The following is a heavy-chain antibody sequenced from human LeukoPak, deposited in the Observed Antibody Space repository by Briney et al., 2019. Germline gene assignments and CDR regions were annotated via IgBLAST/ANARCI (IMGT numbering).Heavy chain of an antibody. J-gene: IGHJ4*02. D-gene: IGHD3-10*01. CDR3: SKDRMSTVLLFAELLYDY. V-gene: IGHV3-23*01. CDR2: ISCSGGST. Sequence: PGGSLSLSCAASGFTFSSYAMCSVRHAPREGLEWVSAISCSGGSTYYADSVKGRFTISRDNSKNPLYLQMNTLRAEDTAVYYCSKDRMSTVLLFAELLYDYWGQGTLVTVSS. CDR1: GFTFSSYA.